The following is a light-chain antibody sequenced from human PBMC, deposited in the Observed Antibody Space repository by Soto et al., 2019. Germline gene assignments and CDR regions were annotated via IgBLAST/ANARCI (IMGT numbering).Light chain of an antibody. V-gene: IGLV2-14*01. CDR1: SSDVGGYNY. Sequence: QSALTQPASVSGSPGQSITISCTVTSSDVGGYNYVSWYQQHPGKSPKFIIYEVTNRPSGVSTRFSGSKSGITASLTISGLQAEDEADYYCRSYTSSSTVVVFGGGTKLTVL. CDR2: EVT. CDR3: RSYTSSSTVVV. J-gene: IGLJ2*01.